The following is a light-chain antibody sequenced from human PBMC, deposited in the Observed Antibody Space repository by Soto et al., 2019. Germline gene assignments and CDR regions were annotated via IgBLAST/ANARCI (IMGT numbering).Light chain of an antibody. V-gene: IGKV1-5*03. CDR3: QQYNSYST. J-gene: IGKJ1*01. CDR2: KAS. Sequence: DIQMTQSPSTLSASVGDRVTITWRASQSISSWLAWYQQKPGKAPKLLIYKASSLESGVPSRFSGSGCGTEFTLTISSLQPDDFATYYCQQYNSYSTFGHGTKVEIK. CDR1: QSISSW.